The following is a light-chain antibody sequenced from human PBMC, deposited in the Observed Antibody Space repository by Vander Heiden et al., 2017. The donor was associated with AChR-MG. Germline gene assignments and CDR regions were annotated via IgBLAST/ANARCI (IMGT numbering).Light chain of an antibody. CDR2: DAS. V-gene: IGKV3-11*01. CDR3: QQGINGPPIFT. CDR1: QRVSGS. Sequence: EIVLTQSPATLSLSPGESATLSCRASQRVSGSLSWYQQKPGQAPRLLIYDASSRATGIPVRFNGGGYGTDFTLSISSLEPEDFAVYFCQQGINGPPIFTFGQGTKVDIK. J-gene: IGKJ3*01.